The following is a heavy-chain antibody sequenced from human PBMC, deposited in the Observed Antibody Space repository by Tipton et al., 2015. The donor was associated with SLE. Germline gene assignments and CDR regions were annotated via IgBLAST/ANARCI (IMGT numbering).Heavy chain of an antibody. CDR2: INPNSGGT. V-gene: IGHV1-2*04. Sequence: QSGAEVKKPGASVKVSCKASGYTFTGYYMHWVRQAPGQGLEWMGWINPNSGGTNYAQKFQGWVTMTRDTSISTAYMELSRLRSDDTAVYYCARVLHFGVFAYDAFYVWGQETVVTVSS. J-gene: IGHJ3*01. CDR3: ARVLHFGVFAYDAFYV. D-gene: IGHD3-10*01. CDR1: GYTFTGYY.